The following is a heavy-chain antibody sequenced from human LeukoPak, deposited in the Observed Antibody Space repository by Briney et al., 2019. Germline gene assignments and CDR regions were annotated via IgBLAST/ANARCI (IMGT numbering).Heavy chain of an antibody. CDR1: GYSFTSYW. CDR3: ARTRRGYSDISSPFDY. Sequence: GESLKIFCKGSGYSFTSYWIGWVRQMPGKGLEWVGIIYPGDSNTRDSPSFQGQVTISADKSISTAYLQWSSLKASDTAMYYCARTRRGYSDISSPFDYWGQGTLVTVSS. V-gene: IGHV5-51*01. CDR2: IYPGDSNT. J-gene: IGHJ4*02. D-gene: IGHD3-22*01.